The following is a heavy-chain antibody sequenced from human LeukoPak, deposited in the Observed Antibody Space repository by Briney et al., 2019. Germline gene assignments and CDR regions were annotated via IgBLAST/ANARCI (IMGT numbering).Heavy chain of an antibody. Sequence: PSETLSLTCTVSGGSISSSSAYWGWIRQPPGKGLEWIGSIYYSKNTYYNPTLKSRVTISADTSKNQFSLTLGSVSATDTAVYYCVSPRGFSYGYFDYWGQGTLVTVSS. D-gene: IGHD5-18*01. J-gene: IGHJ4*02. V-gene: IGHV4-39*01. CDR3: VSPRGFSYGYFDY. CDR1: GGSISSSSAY. CDR2: IYYSKNT.